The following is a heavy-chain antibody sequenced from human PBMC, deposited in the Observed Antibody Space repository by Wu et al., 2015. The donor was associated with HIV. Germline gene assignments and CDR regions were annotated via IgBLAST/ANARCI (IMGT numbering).Heavy chain of an antibody. V-gene: IGHV1-69*10. CDR2: IIPALDIT. Sequence: QVQLVQSGAEVRKPGSSVKVSCRASGDTFSRTAISWLRQAPGQGFDWMGGIIPALDITNYEEMFQGRVTITRDESTSTAYMELKSPTSEDTATYYCARRLVLAGSASDLWGQGTMVTVSS. CDR3: ARRLVLAGSASDL. J-gene: IGHJ3*01. CDR1: GDTFSRTA. D-gene: IGHD3-9*01.